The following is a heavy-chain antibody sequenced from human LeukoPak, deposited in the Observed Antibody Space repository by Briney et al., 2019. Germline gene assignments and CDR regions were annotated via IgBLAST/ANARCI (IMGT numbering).Heavy chain of an antibody. D-gene: IGHD3-22*01. CDR2: FDPEDGET. V-gene: IGHV1-24*01. CDR3: ATYYDSSGYYFDY. J-gene: IGHJ4*02. Sequence: ASVKVSCKVSGYTLTELSMHWVRQAPGKGLEWMGGFDPEDGETIYAQRFQGRVTMTEDTSTDTAYMELSSLRSEDTAVYYCATYYDSSGYYFDYWGQGTLVTVSS. CDR1: GYTLTELS.